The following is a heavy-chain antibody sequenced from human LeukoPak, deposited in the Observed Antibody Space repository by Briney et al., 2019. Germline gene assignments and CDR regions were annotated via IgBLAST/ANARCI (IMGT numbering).Heavy chain of an antibody. J-gene: IGHJ6*04. CDR3: AELGITMIGGV. Sequence: GGSLRLSCAASVFNFSLYGMHCVRQAPGKGREWMAVISYDGSIKYYADSVKGRFTISRDNDKNSLYLQMNSLRAEDTAVYYCAELGITMIGGVWGKGTTVTISS. CDR2: ISYDGSIK. D-gene: IGHD3-10*02. V-gene: IGHV3-30*18. CDR1: VFNFSLYG.